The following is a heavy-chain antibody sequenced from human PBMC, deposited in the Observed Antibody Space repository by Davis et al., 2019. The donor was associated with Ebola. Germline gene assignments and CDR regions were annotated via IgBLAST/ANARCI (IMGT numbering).Heavy chain of an antibody. J-gene: IGHJ6*02. Sequence: PSETLSLTCTVSGGSISSYYWSWIRQPAGKGLEWIGRIYTSGSTNYNPSLKSRVTMSVDTSKNQFSLKLSSVTAADTAVYYCARAQGGYSNYDAYYYYGMDVWGQGTTVTVSS. CDR2: IYTSGST. CDR3: ARAQGGYSNYDAYYYYGMDV. D-gene: IGHD4-11*01. V-gene: IGHV4-4*07. CDR1: GGSISSYY.